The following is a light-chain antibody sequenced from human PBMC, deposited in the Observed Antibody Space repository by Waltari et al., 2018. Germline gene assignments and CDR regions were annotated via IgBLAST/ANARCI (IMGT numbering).Light chain of an antibody. V-gene: IGLV3-19*01. CDR1: SLRYYY. CDR2: GKN. CDR3: NSRDSNGNPFV. Sequence: SSELTQDPAVSVALGQTVRITCQGDSLRYYYATWYRQKPGQAPLLVIYGKNHRPSGIPDRFSGSYSGDTASLTSTGAQAEDEADDYCNSRDSNGNPFVFGPATKVTVL. J-gene: IGLJ1*01.